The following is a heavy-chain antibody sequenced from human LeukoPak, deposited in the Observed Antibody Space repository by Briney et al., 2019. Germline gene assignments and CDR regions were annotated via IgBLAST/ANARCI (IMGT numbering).Heavy chain of an antibody. CDR3: AREEAVAGTVDY. Sequence: PGGSLRLSCAASGFTFSSYAMSWVRRAPGKGLEWVSAISGSGGSTYYADSVKGRFTISRDNSKNTLYLQMNSLRAEDTAVYYCAREEAVAGTVDYWGQGTLVTVSS. CDR2: ISGSGGST. J-gene: IGHJ4*02. V-gene: IGHV3-23*01. D-gene: IGHD6-19*01. CDR1: GFTFSSYA.